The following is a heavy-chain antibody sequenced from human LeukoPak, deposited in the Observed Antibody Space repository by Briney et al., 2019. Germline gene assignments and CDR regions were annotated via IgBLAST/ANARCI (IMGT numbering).Heavy chain of an antibody. Sequence: ASVKVSCKASGFTFTGYYIHWVRQAPGQGLEWMGYINPHSGGTGSPQQFQGRVTMTTDTSISAAYMELSSLISDDTAMYYCVREGNELLSKNFDYWGQGTLVTVSS. V-gene: IGHV1-2*02. CDR1: GFTFTGYY. CDR3: VREGNELLSKNFDY. D-gene: IGHD2-21*02. CDR2: INPHSGGT. J-gene: IGHJ4*02.